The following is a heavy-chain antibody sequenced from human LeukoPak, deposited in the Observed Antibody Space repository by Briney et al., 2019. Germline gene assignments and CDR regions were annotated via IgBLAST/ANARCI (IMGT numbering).Heavy chain of an antibody. CDR2: VSYDGSNK. J-gene: IGHJ4*02. V-gene: IGHV3-30-3*01. D-gene: IGHD3-9*01. CDR1: GFTFGNFA. Sequence: GGSLRLSCEASGFTFGNFAMHWVRQAPGKGLEWVAVVSYDGSNKYYADSVKGRSTISRDNSKNTLYLQMNSLRAEDTAVYYCARDRYDIPWGQGTLVTVSS. CDR3: ARDRYDIP.